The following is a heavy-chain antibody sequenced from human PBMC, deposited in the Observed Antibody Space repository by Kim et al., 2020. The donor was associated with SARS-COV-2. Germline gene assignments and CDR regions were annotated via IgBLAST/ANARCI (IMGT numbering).Heavy chain of an antibody. J-gene: IGHJ4*02. D-gene: IGHD3-9*01. V-gene: IGHV4-4*08. Sequence: NPSLKSRVTISVDTSKNQFSLKLSSVTAADTAVYYCARGGDDILTGYIRNWGQGTLVTVSS. CDR3: ARGGDDILTGYIRN.